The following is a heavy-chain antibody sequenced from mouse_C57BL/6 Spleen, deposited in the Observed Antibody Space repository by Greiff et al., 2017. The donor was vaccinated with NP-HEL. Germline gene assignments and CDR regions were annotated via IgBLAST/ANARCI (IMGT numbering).Heavy chain of an antibody. D-gene: IGHD4-1*01. V-gene: IGHV1-81*01. CDR2: IYPRSGNT. J-gene: IGHJ4*01. CDR1: GYTFTSYG. Sequence: VQVVESGAELARPGASVKLSCKASGYTFTSYGISWVKQRTGQGLEWIGEIYPRSGNTYYNEKFKGKATLTADKSSSTAYMELRSLTSEDSAVYFCARYWDVDYAMDYWGQGTSVTVSS. CDR3: ARYWDVDYAMDY.